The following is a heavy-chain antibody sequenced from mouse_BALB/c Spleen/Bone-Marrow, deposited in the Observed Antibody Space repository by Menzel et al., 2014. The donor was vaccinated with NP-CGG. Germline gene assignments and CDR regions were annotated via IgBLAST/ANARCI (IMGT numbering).Heavy chain of an antibody. CDR1: GYTFTSYW. V-gene: IGHV1S81*02. CDR3: ARGGYSSSYFDV. Sequence: VHLVESGAELVKPGASVKLSCKASGYTFTSYWMHWVKQRPGQGLEWIGEINPSNGRTNYNEKFKSKATLTVDKSSSTAYIQLSTLTSEDSAVYYCARGGYSSSYFDVWGAGTPLTVSS. CDR2: INPSNGRT. D-gene: IGHD2-14*01. J-gene: IGHJ1*01.